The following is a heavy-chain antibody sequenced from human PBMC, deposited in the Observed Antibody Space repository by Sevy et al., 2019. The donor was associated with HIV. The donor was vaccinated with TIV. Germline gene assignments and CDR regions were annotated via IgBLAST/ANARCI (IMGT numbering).Heavy chain of an antibody. Sequence: SETLSLTCTVSGGSITSLYWNWIRQPPGKGLEWIANIYYNGHINYNPSLKSRVTLSLETSKNQFSLRLSSVTAADTAMYYCAGENAWDRGYSWDQGTLVTVSS. J-gene: IGHJ4*02. CDR3: AGENAWDRGYS. CDR1: GGSITSLY. D-gene: IGHD1-26*01. CDR2: IYYNGHI. V-gene: IGHV4-59*08.